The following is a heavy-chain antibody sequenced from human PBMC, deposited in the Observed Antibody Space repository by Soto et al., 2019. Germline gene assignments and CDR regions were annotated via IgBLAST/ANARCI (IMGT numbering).Heavy chain of an antibody. CDR3: ASVLGYCSGGSCHDY. Sequence: QVQLVESGGGVVQPGRSLRLSCAASGFTFSSYGMHWVRQAPGKGLEWVAVISYDGSNKYYADSVKGRFTISRDNSKNTLYLQMNSLRAEDTAVYYCASVLGYCSGGSCHDYWGQGTLVTVSS. J-gene: IGHJ4*02. V-gene: IGHV3-30*03. CDR2: ISYDGSNK. CDR1: GFTFSSYG. D-gene: IGHD2-15*01.